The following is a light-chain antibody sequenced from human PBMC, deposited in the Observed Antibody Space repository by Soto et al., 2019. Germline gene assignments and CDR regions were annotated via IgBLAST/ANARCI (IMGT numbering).Light chain of an antibody. CDR2: GAS. Sequence: DIQMTQSPSTLSASVGDRVIITCRASQGIRTDLGWYQQSPGKAPKVLIVGASNLEAGVPSRFRGSGSGTDFTFTISRLQPEDIATYYCQQYENLPTFGQGTRLEIK. CDR3: QQYENLPT. CDR1: QGIRTD. V-gene: IGKV1-33*01. J-gene: IGKJ5*01.